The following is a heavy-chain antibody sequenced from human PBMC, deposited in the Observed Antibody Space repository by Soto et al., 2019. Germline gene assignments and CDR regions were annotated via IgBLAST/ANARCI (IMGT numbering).Heavy chain of an antibody. V-gene: IGHV1-69*01. CDR3: ARELSSSSSKYFYYGMDV. D-gene: IGHD6-6*01. Sequence: QVQLVQSGAEVKKPGSSVKVSCKASGGTFSSYAISWVRQAPGQGLEWMGGIIPIFGTTNYAQKFQGRVTITADESTSTAYMELSSLRSEDTAVYYCARELSSSSSKYFYYGMDVWGQGTKVTVSS. CDR1: GGTFSSYA. CDR2: IIPIFGTT. J-gene: IGHJ6*02.